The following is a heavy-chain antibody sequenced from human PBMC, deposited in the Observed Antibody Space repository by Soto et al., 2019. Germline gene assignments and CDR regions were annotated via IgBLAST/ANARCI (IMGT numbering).Heavy chain of an antibody. CDR2: IYSGGST. D-gene: IGHD3-10*01. V-gene: IGHV3-66*01. CDR3: GRDWLLWFGDEQAMAV. Sequence: GGSLRLSCAASGFTVSSNYMSWVRQAPGKGLEWVSVIYSGGSTYYADSVKGRFTISRDNSKNTLYLQMNSLRAEDTVVFYCGRDWLLWFGDEQAMAVWGQGTTVTVSS. J-gene: IGHJ6*02. CDR1: GFTVSSNY.